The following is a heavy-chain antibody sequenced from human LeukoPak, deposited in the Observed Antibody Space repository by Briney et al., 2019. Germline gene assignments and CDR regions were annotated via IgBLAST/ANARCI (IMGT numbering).Heavy chain of an antibody. CDR3: ARYSVGLRSGYLNY. CDR2: IWYDGSNK. CDR1: GFTFSSYG. Sequence: GGSLRLSCAASGFTFSSYGMHWVRQAPGKGLEWVAVIWYDGSNKYYADSVKGRFTISRDNSKNTLYLQMNSLRAEDTAVYYCARYSVGLRSGYLNYWGQGTLVTVSS. D-gene: IGHD3-22*01. J-gene: IGHJ4*02. V-gene: IGHV3-33*01.